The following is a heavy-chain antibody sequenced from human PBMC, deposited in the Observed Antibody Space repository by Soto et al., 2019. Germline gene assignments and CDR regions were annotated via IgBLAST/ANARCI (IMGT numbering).Heavy chain of an antibody. J-gene: IGHJ5*02. CDR3: ARVQTPSSSIRRYFDWFDMGVAFDP. D-gene: IGHD3-9*01. CDR1: GGSISSYY. Sequence: QVQLQESGPGLVKPSETLSLTCTVSGGSISSYYWSWIRQPPGKGLEWIGYIYYSGSTNYNPSLKSRVTISVDTSKNQFSLKLSSVTAADTAVYYCARVQTPSSSIRRYFDWFDMGVAFDPWGQGTLVTVSS. V-gene: IGHV4-59*01. CDR2: IYYSGST.